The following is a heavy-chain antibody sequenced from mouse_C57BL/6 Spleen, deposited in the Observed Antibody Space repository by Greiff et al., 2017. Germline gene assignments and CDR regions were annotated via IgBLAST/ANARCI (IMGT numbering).Heavy chain of an antibody. V-gene: IGHV1-82*01. Sequence: QVQLQQSGPELVKPGASVKISCKASGYAFSSSWMNWVKQRPGQGLEWIGRIYPGDGDTNYNGKFKGKATLTVDKSSSTAYMQLSGLTSEDSAVYFCARVGGYYLLYFDYWGQGTTLTVSS. CDR3: ARVGGYYLLYFDY. CDR2: IYPGDGDT. D-gene: IGHD2-3*01. J-gene: IGHJ2*01. CDR1: GYAFSSSW.